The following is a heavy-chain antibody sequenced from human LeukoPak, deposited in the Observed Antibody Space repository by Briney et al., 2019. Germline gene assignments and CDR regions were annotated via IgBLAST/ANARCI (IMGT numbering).Heavy chain of an antibody. J-gene: IGHJ4*02. Sequence: SETLSLTCAVYGGSFSGYYWSWIRQPPGKGLEWIGEINHSGSTNYNPSLKSRVTISVDTSKNQFSLKLSSVTAADTAVYYCARGSPYYYGSGSRNYFDYRGQGTLVTVSS. CDR1: GGSFSGYY. CDR2: INHSGST. D-gene: IGHD3-10*01. CDR3: ARGSPYYYGSGSRNYFDY. V-gene: IGHV4-34*01.